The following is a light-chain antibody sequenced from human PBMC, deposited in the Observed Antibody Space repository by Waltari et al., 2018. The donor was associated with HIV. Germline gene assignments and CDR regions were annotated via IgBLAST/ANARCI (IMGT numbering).Light chain of an antibody. Sequence: EIVLMQSPASLSVSPGGKDTLSCRASQRVSSNLAWYQQRPGQAPRLLIYGASTRATGIPARFSGSGSGTEFTLTISSLQSEDFAVYYCQQYNKWPLYTFGQGTKLEIK. CDR2: GAS. CDR3: QQYNKWPLYT. J-gene: IGKJ2*01. CDR1: QRVSSN. V-gene: IGKV3-15*01.